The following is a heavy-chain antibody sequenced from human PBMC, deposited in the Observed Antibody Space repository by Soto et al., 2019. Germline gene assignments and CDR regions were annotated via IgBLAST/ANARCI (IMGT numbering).Heavy chain of an antibody. J-gene: IGHJ6*02. CDR3: ARGGAAADYYYYYGMDV. CDR1: GCTVSSNY. Sequence: GGSLRLSCTSSGCTVSSNYMSWVRQAPGKGLEWVSVIYSGGSTYYADSVKGRFTISRDNSKNTLYLQMNSLRAEDTAVYYCARGGAAADYYYYYGMDVWGQGTTVTVSS. CDR2: IYSGGST. D-gene: IGHD6-13*01. V-gene: IGHV3-53*01.